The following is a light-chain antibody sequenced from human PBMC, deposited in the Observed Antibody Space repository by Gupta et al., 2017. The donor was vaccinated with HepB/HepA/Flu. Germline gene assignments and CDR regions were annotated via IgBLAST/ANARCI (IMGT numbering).Light chain of an antibody. Sequence: FSASTGDRVTITCRASQGISSYLAWYQQKPGKAPKLLIYAASTLQSGVPYRFSGSGSGTDFTLTISCLQAEDFATYYCQQYYSYPPTFGPWTKVDIK. CDR3: QQYYSYPPT. V-gene: IGKV1-8*01. CDR2: AAS. CDR1: QGISSY. J-gene: IGKJ3*01.